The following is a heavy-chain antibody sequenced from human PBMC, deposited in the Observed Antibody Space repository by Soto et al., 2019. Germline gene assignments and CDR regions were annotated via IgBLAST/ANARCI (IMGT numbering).Heavy chain of an antibody. CDR1: GFTFSSYA. J-gene: IGHJ4*02. CDR2: ISYDGSNK. V-gene: IGHV3-30-3*01. D-gene: IGHD6-6*01. Sequence: QVQLVESGGGVVQPGRSLRLSCAASGFTFSSYAMHWVRQAPGKGLEWVAVISYDGSNKYYADSVKGRFTISRDNSKNTLYLQMNSLRAEDTAVYYCARDRIAARLLSGDDYWGQGTLVTVSS. CDR3: ARDRIAARLLSGDDY.